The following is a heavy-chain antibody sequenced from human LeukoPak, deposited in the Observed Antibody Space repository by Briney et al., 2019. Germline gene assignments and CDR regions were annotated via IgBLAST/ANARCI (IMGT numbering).Heavy chain of an antibody. CDR3: AKASWVSSTDAVR. Sequence: GGPLRLSCAASGLSFSSFAMSWVRQGPARGLEWFSSIRGNGDTSYADSVKGRFTLSSDSSTNTVYFQLNNLRVEDTAIYYCAKASWVSSTDAVRWGQGTLVTVSS. J-gene: IGHJ4*02. D-gene: IGHD3-16*01. CDR1: GLSFSSFA. V-gene: IGHV3-23*01. CDR2: IRGNGDT.